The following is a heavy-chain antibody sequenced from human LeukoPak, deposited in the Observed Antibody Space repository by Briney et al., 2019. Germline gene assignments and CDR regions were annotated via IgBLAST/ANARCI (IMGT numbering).Heavy chain of an antibody. D-gene: IGHD5-18*01. J-gene: IGHJ4*02. Sequence: SETLSLTCTVSGGSISSNSYYWGWIRQSPGKGLEWIGSIYYSGSTYFNPSLKSRVTISVDTSKDQFSLKLSSVTAADTAVYYCTRGYTAMAIDYWGQGTLVTVSS. CDR1: GGSISSNSYY. V-gene: IGHV4-39*07. CDR2: IYYSGST. CDR3: TRGYTAMAIDY.